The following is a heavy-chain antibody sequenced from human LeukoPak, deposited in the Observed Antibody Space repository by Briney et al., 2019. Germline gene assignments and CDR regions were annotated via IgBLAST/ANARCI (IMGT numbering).Heavy chain of an antibody. CDR3: ARDSSYYDFWSGYPVFDY. V-gene: IGHV4-59*12. J-gene: IGHJ4*02. Sequence: SETLSLTCTVSGGSISSYYWSWIRQPPGKGLEWIGYIYYSGSTNYNPSLKSRVTISADTSKNQFSLKLSSVTAADTAVYYCARDSSYYDFWSGYPVFDYWGQGTLVTVSS. CDR1: GGSISSYY. D-gene: IGHD3-3*01. CDR2: IYYSGST.